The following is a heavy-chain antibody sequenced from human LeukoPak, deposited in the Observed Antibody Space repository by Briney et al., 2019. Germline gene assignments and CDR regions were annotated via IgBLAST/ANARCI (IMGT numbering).Heavy chain of an antibody. CDR3: ARAAYSGGYHSDY. CDR2: IYYSGST. V-gene: IGHV4-61*01. Sequence: PSETLSLTCTVSGGSVNSGSYYWNWIRQPPGKGLEWIGYIYYSGSTNYNPSLKSRVTISVDTSKNQFSLKLSSVTAADTAVYYCARAAYSGGYHSDYWGQGTLVTVSS. J-gene: IGHJ4*02. D-gene: IGHD1-26*01. CDR1: GGSVNSGSYY.